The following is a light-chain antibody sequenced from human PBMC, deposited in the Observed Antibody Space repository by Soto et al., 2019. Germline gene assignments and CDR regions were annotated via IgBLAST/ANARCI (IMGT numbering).Light chain of an antibody. CDR2: DAS. CDR1: QSVSSY. CDR3: QQRSNWPLT. V-gene: IGKV3-11*01. J-gene: IGKJ4*01. Sequence: EIVLTQSPATLSLSPGERATLSCRASQSVSSYLAWYQQKPGQAPRLLIYDASNRATGIPARFSGSGSGTDFTLTISSLVPEDFAVYYCQQRSNWPLTFGGGIKVDIK.